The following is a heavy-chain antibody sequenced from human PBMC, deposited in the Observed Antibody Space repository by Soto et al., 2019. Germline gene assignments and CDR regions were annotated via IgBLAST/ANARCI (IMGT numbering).Heavy chain of an antibody. J-gene: IGHJ4*02. CDR2: SRSKAQGYSI. V-gene: IGHV3-72*01. D-gene: IGHD6-25*01. CDR1: GFTFSNHY. CDR3: TRQPIPAAGGDIS. Sequence: SGGSLRLSCAASGFTFSNHYIDWVRQAPGKGLEWVGRSRSKAQGYSISYAASVKGRFTISRDGSKKSLYLQMNSLISEATAVYYCTRQPIPAAGGDISGGQGT.